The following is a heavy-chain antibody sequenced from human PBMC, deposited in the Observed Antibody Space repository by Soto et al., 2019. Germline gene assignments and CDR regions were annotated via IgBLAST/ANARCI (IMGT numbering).Heavy chain of an antibody. J-gene: IGHJ6*02. CDR3: ARDQEKDYYYYGMDV. V-gene: IGHV1-8*01. Sequence: ASVKVSCKASGYSFISYDINWVRQATGQGLEWMGWMNPNNGNTGYTQKFQGRVTMTRDTSISTAYMELSSLRSEDTAVYYCARDQEKDYYYYGMDVWGQGTTVTVSS. CDR2: MNPNNGNT. CDR1: GYSFISYD.